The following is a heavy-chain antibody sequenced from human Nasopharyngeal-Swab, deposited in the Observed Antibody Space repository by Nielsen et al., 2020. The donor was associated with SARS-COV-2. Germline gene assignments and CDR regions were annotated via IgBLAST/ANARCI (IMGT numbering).Heavy chain of an antibody. J-gene: IGHJ4*02. CDR2: IYYNGNT. CDR1: GDSIAYSTFY. V-gene: IGHV4-39*01. D-gene: IGHD6-13*01. Sequence: LRLSCTVSGDSIAYSTFYWGWIRQPPGKGLEWIGNIYYNGNTYQNPSLKSRLTISVDKSKNQFSLQLISVTAADTAVYYCVRSSSWYYFDYWAQGTQVTVSS. CDR3: VRSSSWYYFDY.